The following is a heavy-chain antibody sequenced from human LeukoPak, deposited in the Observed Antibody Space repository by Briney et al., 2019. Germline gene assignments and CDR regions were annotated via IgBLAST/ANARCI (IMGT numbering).Heavy chain of an antibody. Sequence: GGSLRLSCAASGFTFSSYWMHWVRQAPGKGLVWVSRINSDGSSTSYADSVKGRFTISRDNAKNTLYLQMNSLRAEDTAVHYCARDQWIYEWELLPFDYWGQGTLVTVSS. CDR1: GFTFSSYW. CDR3: ARDQWIYEWELLPFDY. D-gene: IGHD1-26*01. J-gene: IGHJ4*02. V-gene: IGHV3-74*01. CDR2: INSDGSST.